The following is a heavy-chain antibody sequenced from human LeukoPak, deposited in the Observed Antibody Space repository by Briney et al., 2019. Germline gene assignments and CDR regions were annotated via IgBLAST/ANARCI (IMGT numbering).Heavy chain of an antibody. Sequence: GGSLRLSCAASGFTFDDYAMHWVRQAPGKGLEWVSGISWNSGSIGYADSVKGRFTISRDNSKNTLYLQMNSLRAEDTAVYYCAKVSSSGYSYYFDYWGQGTLVTVSS. D-gene: IGHD3-22*01. CDR2: ISWNSGSI. V-gene: IGHV3-9*01. CDR3: AKVSSSGYSYYFDY. CDR1: GFTFDDYA. J-gene: IGHJ4*02.